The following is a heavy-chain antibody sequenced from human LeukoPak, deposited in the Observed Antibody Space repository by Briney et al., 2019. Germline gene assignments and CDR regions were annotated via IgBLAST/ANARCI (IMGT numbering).Heavy chain of an antibody. D-gene: IGHD2-15*01. Sequence: PGGSLRLSCAASGLTFNNAWMSWVRQAPGKGLEWVGRIRSRSAGGTTDYGAPVKGRFTISRDDSKNTLYLQMNSLKTEDTAVYYCSTCGGTHDYWGQRTLVTVSS. CDR2: IRSRSAGGTT. CDR3: STCGGTHDY. CDR1: GLTFNNAW. J-gene: IGHJ4*02. V-gene: IGHV3-15*01.